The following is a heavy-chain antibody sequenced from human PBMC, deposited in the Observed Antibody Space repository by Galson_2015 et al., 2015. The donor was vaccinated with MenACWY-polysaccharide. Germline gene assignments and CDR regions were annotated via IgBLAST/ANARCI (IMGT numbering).Heavy chain of an antibody. CDR2: MNPNSGNT. CDR3: ARGIRRPVYWFDT. Sequence: SVKVSCKASGYTFTSYDINWVRQATGQGPEWMGWMNPNSGNTGYAQKFQGRVTVTRNTSISTAYMELSGLRSEDTAVYYCARGIRRPVYWFDTWGQGTLVTVSS. CDR1: GYTFTSYD. J-gene: IGHJ5*02. V-gene: IGHV1-8*01.